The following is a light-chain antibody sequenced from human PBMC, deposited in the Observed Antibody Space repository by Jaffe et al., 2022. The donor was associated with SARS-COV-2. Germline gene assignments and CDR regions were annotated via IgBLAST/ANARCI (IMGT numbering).Light chain of an antibody. CDR1: QTISGY. CDR3: QQSYSTPPS. CDR2: AAF. Sequence: DIRMTQSPSSLSASVGDRVTITCRASQTISGYLNWYQQRPGKAPNLLIYAAFNLQSGVPSRFSGSGSGTDFTLTISSLQPEDFATYYCQQSYSTPPSFGQGTKLEIK. J-gene: IGKJ2*01. V-gene: IGKV1-39*01.